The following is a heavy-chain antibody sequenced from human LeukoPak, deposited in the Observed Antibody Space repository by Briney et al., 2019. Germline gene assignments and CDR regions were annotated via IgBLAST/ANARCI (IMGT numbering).Heavy chain of an antibody. D-gene: IGHD3-3*01. CDR1: GGSFSGYY. V-gene: IGHV4-34*01. J-gene: IGHJ4*02. CDR3: ARQGVASPNYCDY. CDR2: INHSGST. Sequence: PSETLSLTCAVYGGSFSGYYWRWIRQPPGKGLEWIGEINHSGSTNYNPSLKSRVTISVDTSKNQFSLKLSSVTAADTAVYYCARQGVASPNYCDYWGQGTLVTVSS.